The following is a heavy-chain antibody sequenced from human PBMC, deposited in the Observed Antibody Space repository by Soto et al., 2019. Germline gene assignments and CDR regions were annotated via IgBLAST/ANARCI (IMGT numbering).Heavy chain of an antibody. CDR2: IGYDGKAK. CDR1: GFTFSTYG. Sequence: QVQLAESGGGVVQPGKSLGLSCAASGFTFSTYGLHWVRQAPGKGLEWVAVIGYDGKAKYYADSVKGRFTTSRDNSKNTLYLQMNSLRTEDTAGYYCAKEGAHDSWYLDLWGRGTLVTVSS. V-gene: IGHV3-30*18. CDR3: AKEGAHDSWYLDL. D-gene: IGHD1-1*01. J-gene: IGHJ2*01.